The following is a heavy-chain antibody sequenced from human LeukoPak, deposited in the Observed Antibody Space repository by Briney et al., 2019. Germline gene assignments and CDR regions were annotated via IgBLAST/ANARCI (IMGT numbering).Heavy chain of an antibody. CDR1: RLTFGDFSDYY. CDR2: ITGSSNTI. V-gene: IGHV3-11*04. J-gene: IGHJ3*02. Sequence: PGGSLRLSCAASRLTFGDFSDYYMSWIRQAPGKGLEWISSITGSSNTIYHADSVRGRLTISRDNAKNSLYLQMNSLRVEDTAVYYCVRGLYYYESHDTFDIWGQGTMVTVSS. D-gene: IGHD3-22*01. CDR3: VRGLYYYESHDTFDI.